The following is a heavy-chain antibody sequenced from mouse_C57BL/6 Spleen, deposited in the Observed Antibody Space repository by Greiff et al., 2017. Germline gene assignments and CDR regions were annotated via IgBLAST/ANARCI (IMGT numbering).Heavy chain of an antibody. V-gene: IGHV1-64*01. CDR3: AREGCYYGPLAMDY. J-gene: IGHJ4*01. Sequence: QVQLQQPGAELVKPGASVKLSCKASGYTFTSYWMHWVKQRPGQGLEWIGMIHPNSGSTNYNEKFKSKATLTVDKSSSTAYMQLSSLTSEDSAVYYCAREGCYYGPLAMDYWGQGTSVTVSS. D-gene: IGHD1-1*01. CDR1: GYTFTSYW. CDR2: IHPNSGST.